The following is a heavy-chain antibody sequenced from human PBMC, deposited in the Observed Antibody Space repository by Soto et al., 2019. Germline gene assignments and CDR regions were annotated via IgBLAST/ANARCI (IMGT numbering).Heavy chain of an antibody. CDR1: GGTFSSYS. CDR3: ARDGGRHSGGIDY. J-gene: IGHJ4*02. V-gene: IGHV1-69*01. Sequence: QVQLVQSGAEVTKPGSSVKVCCEASGGTFSSYSINWVRQAPGQGLEWMGEIIPIFGTANYAQKFQGRVTITADESTSTAYMELSSLRSEDTAVYYCARDGGRHSGGIDYWGQGTLVTVSS. D-gene: IGHD1-26*01. CDR2: IIPIFGTA.